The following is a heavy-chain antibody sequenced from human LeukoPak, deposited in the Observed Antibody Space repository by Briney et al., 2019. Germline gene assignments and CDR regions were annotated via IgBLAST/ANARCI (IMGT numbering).Heavy chain of an antibody. CDR3: ARDGVYCTNGVCYHNWFDP. V-gene: IGHV4-59*11. D-gene: IGHD2-8*01. Sequence: SETLSLTCIVSGGSISSHYWSWIRQPPGKGLEWIGYIYYSGSTNYNPSLKSRVTISVDTSKNQFSLKLSSVTAADTAVYYCARDGVYCTNGVCYHNWFDPWGQGTLVTVSS. CDR2: IYYSGST. CDR1: GGSISSHY. J-gene: IGHJ5*02.